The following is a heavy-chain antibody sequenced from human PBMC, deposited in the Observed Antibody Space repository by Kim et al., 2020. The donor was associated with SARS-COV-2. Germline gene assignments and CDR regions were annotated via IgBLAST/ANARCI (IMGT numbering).Heavy chain of an antibody. J-gene: IGHJ4*02. Sequence: SVNGLFTSSRDNSKNTLYLQMNSLRAEDTAVYYCAKDGTIFGVVYYFDYWGQGTLVTVSS. V-gene: IGHV3-30*02. CDR3: AKDGTIFGVVYYFDY. D-gene: IGHD3-3*01.